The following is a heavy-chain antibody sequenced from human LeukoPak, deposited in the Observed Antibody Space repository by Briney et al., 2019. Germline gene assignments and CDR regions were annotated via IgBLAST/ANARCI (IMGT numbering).Heavy chain of an antibody. CDR1: GFTFHDYA. D-gene: IGHD3-10*01. Sequence: AGTLRLSCAASGFTFHDYAMHWVRQEPRKGLEWVSLISWDGGSTYYADSVKGRFTISRDNSKNSLYLQMNSLRAEDTALYYCAKDMDYYGSGSYYNLYYGMDVWGKGTTVTVSS. CDR3: AKDMDYYGSGSYYNLYYGMDV. J-gene: IGHJ6*04. V-gene: IGHV3-43D*04. CDR2: ISWDGGST.